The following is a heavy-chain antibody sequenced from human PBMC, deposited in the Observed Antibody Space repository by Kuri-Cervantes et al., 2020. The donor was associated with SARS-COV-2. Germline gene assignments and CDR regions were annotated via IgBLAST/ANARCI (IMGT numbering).Heavy chain of an antibody. CDR1: GYTFTSYY. D-gene: IGHD3-22*01. CDR2: FDPEDGET. CDR3: ATSFSVYGGYSFDY. Sequence: ASVKVSCKASGYTFTSYYMHWVRQAPGQGLEWMGGFDPEDGETIYAQKFQGRVTMTEDTSTDTAYMELSSLRSEDTAVYYCATSFSVYGGYSFDYWGQGTLVTVSS. J-gene: IGHJ4*02. V-gene: IGHV1-24*01.